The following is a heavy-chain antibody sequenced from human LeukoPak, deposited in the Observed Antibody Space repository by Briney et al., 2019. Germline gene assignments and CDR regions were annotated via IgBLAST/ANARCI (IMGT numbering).Heavy chain of an antibody. J-gene: IGHJ6*03. CDR2: ISGSGGST. CDR3: ARRPWDYYYYMDV. V-gene: IGHV3-23*01. D-gene: IGHD6-6*01. Sequence: PGGSLRLSCAASGSTFSSYAMSWVRQAPGKGLEWVSAISGSGGSTYYADSVKGRFTISRDNSKNTLYLQMNSLRAEDTAVYYCARRPWDYYYYMDVWGKGTTVTVSS. CDR1: GSTFSSYA.